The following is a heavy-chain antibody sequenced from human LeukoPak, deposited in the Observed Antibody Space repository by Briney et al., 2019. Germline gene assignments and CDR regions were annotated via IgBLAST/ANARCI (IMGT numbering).Heavy chain of an antibody. Sequence: ASMKVSCKASGYAFSVHYLHWVRQAPGQGLECLGWINPNSGATNYAQKFQGRVTMTRDTSINTAYMELSSLKSDDTGIYFCAKGLTVGFGGIRLGMDVWGNGTTVTISS. V-gene: IGHV1-2*02. CDR3: AKGLTVGFGGIRLGMDV. J-gene: IGHJ6*03. D-gene: IGHD3-10*01. CDR2: INPNSGAT. CDR1: GYAFSVHY.